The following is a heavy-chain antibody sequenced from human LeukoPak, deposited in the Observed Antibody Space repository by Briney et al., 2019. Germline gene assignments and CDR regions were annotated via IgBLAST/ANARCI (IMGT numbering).Heavy chain of an antibody. Sequence: NPSETLSLTCTVSGGPISSYYWSWIRQPPGKGLEWIGYIYYSGSTNYNPSLKSRVTISVDTSKNQFSLKLSSVTAADTAVYYCARTSTLYYDILTGYAFDIWGQGTMVTVSS. D-gene: IGHD3-9*01. V-gene: IGHV4-59*01. CDR3: ARTSTLYYDILTGYAFDI. J-gene: IGHJ3*02. CDR2: IYYSGST. CDR1: GGPISSYY.